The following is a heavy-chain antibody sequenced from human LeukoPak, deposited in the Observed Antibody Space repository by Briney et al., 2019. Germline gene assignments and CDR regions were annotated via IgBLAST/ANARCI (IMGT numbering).Heavy chain of an antibody. Sequence: PGGSLRLSCAASGFTFSSYSMSWVRQAPGKGLEWVSSISSSSSYIYYADSVKGRFTISRDNAKNSLYLQMNSLRAEDTAVYYCATLWFGEFLSYYYYMDVWGKGTTVTISS. V-gene: IGHV3-21*01. D-gene: IGHD3-10*01. CDR3: ATLWFGEFLSYYYYMDV. J-gene: IGHJ6*03. CDR2: ISSSSSYI. CDR1: GFTFSSYS.